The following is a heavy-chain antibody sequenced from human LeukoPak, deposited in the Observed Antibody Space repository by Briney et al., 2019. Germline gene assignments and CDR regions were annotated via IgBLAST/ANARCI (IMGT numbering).Heavy chain of an antibody. V-gene: IGHV3-33*01. J-gene: IGHJ4*02. Sequence: GRSLRLSCAASGFTFSSYGMHWVRQAPGKGLEWVAVIWYDGSNKYYADSVKGRFTISRDNSKNTRYLQMNSLRAEDTAVYYCARGGRDYYDSSGYYYNWGQGTLVTVSS. CDR3: ARGGRDYYDSSGYYYN. D-gene: IGHD3-22*01. CDR2: IWYDGSNK. CDR1: GFTFSSYG.